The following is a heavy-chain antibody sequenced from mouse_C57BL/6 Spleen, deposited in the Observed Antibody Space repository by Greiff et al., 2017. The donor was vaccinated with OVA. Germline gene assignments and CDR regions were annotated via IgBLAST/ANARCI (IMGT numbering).Heavy chain of an antibody. J-gene: IGHJ2*01. Sequence: DVMLVESGGGLVKPGGSLKLSCAASGFTFSSYAMSWVRQTPEKRLEWVATISDGGSYTYYPDNVKGRFTISRDNAKNNLYLQMSHLKSEDTAMYYCARGPGGYFDYWGQGTTLTVSS. CDR2: ISDGGSYT. D-gene: IGHD4-1*01. V-gene: IGHV5-4*03. CDR1: GFTFSSYA. CDR3: ARGPGGYFDY.